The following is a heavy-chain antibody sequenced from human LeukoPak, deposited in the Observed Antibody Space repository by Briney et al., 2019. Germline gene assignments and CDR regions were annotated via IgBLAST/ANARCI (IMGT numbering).Heavy chain of an antibody. CDR2: INSDGSST. V-gene: IGHV3-74*01. J-gene: IGHJ6*02. CDR3: ARDSYYYDSSGYSGNGVDV. D-gene: IGHD3-22*01. CDR1: GFTFRNYW. Sequence: PGGSLRLSCVGSGFTFRNYWMHWVRQAPGKGLVWIARINSDGSSTRYADSVRGRLTISRDNDKNTLYLQMGSLRVEDTAVYFCARDSYYYDSSGYSGNGVDVWGQGTTVTVS.